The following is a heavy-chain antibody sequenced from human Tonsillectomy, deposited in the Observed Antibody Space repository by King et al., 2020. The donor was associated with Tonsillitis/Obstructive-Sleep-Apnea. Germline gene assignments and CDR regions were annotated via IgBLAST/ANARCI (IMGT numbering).Heavy chain of an antibody. D-gene: IGHD2-2*01. J-gene: IGHJ6*02. CDR2: IKSKTDGGTT. CDR3: ITDHCLSTSCYHCYHGMDV. V-gene: IGHV3-15*07. Sequence: QLVQSGGGLVKPGGSLRLSCAASGFTFSNAWMNWVRQAPGKGLEWVGRIKSKTDGGTTDYAAPVKGRFTISRDDSKNTLYLQMNNLKTEDTAVYYCITDHCLSTSCYHCYHGMDVWGQRTTVTVCS. CDR1: GFTFSNAW.